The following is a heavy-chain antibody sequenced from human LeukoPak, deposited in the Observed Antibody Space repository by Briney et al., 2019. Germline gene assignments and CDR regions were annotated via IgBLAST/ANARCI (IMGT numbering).Heavy chain of an antibody. V-gene: IGHV1-69*13. Sequence: SVKVSCKASGSTFSSYAISWVRQAPGQGLEWMGGIIPIFGTANYAQKFQGRVTITADESTSTAYMELSSLRSEDTAVYYCARDAVYYYDSSGYPNWFDPWGQGTLVTVSS. CDR1: GSTFSSYA. CDR3: ARDAVYYYDSSGYPNWFDP. CDR2: IIPIFGTA. D-gene: IGHD3-22*01. J-gene: IGHJ5*02.